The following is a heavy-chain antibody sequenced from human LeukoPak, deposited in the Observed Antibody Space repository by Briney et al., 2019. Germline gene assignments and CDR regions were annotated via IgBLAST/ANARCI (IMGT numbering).Heavy chain of an antibody. V-gene: IGHV3-30*04. CDR3: ARDLVYCSGGSCYSGDAFDI. J-gene: IGHJ3*02. CDR1: GFTFSSYA. CDR2: ISYDGSNK. D-gene: IGHD2-15*01. Sequence: TGGSLRLSCAASGFTFSSYAMHWVRQAPGKGLEWVAVISYDGSNKYYADSVKGRFTISRDNSKNTLYLQMNSLRAEDTAVYYCARDLVYCSGGSCYSGDAFDIWGQGTMVTVSS.